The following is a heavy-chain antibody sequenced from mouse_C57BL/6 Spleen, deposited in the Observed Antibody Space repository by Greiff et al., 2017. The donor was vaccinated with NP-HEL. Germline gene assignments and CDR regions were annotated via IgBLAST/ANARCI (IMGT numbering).Heavy chain of an antibody. D-gene: IGHD1-1*01. CDR2: ISYDGSN. CDR1: GYSITSGYY. Sequence: EVKLMESGPGLLKPSQSLSLTCSVTGYSITSGYYWNWIRQFPGNKLEWMGYISYDGSNNYNPSLKNRISITRDTSKNQFFLKLNSVTTEDTATYYCARDPHYYGSSYWYFDVWGTGTTVTVSS. CDR3: ARDPHYYGSSYWYFDV. J-gene: IGHJ1*03. V-gene: IGHV3-6*01.